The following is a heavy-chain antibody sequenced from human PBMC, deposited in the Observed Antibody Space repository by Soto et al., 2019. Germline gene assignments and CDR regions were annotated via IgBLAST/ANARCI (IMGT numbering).Heavy chain of an antibody. CDR1: GGSISSGGYY. V-gene: IGHV4-31*03. Sequence: SETLSLTCTVSGGSISSGGYYWSWMRQHPGKGLEWIGYIYYSGSTYYNPSLKSRVTISVDTSKNQFSLKLSSVTAADTAVYYCARDGSGSLDYWGQGTLVTVSS. CDR2: IYYSGST. D-gene: IGHD3-10*01. CDR3: ARDGSGSLDY. J-gene: IGHJ4*02.